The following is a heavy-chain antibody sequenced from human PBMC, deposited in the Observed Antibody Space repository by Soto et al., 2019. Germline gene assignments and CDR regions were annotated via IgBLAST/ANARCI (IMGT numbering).Heavy chain of an antibody. Sequence: VQLVQSGAEVKKPGSSVKVSCKASGGTFSSYPISWVRQAPGQGLEWMGRIIPILDITDYAQRFQGRVTITADKSTSTASMELSSLSSDDSAVYYCARPTSTGTTSGYYFDYWGQGTLVTVSS. CDR1: GGTFSSYP. J-gene: IGHJ4*02. V-gene: IGHV1-69*02. CDR3: ARPTSTGTTSGYYFDY. CDR2: IIPILDIT. D-gene: IGHD1-7*01.